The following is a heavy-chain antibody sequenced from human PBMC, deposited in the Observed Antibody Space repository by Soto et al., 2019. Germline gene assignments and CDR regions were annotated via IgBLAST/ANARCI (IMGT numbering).Heavy chain of an antibody. CDR3: ARLPDRKNYYYGMDV. Sequence: SETLSLTCAVSGGSISSGGYSWSWIRQPPGKGLEWIGYIYHSGSTYYNPSLKSRVTISVDRSKNQFSLKLSSVTAADTAVYYCARLPDRKNYYYGMDVWGQGTTVTVSS. CDR1: GGSISSGGYS. V-gene: IGHV4-30-2*01. J-gene: IGHJ6*02. CDR2: IYHSGST.